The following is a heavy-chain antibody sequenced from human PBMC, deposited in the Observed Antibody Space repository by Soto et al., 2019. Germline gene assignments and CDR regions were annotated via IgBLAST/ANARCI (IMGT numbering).Heavy chain of an antibody. J-gene: IGHJ4*02. CDR1: GGSISSYY. Sequence: SLTCTVSGGSISSYYWSWIRQPAGKGLEWIGRIYTSGSTKYNPSLKRRVTMSVDTSKNQFSLKLSSVTAADTAVYYCAGEGGQWLVFDYWGQGTLVTVSS. V-gene: IGHV4-4*07. CDR3: AGEGGQWLVFDY. D-gene: IGHD6-19*01. CDR2: IYTSGST.